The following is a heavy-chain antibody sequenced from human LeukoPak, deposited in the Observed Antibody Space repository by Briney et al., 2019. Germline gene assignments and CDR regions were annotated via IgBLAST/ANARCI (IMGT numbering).Heavy chain of an antibody. CDR2: IYYSGST. CDR1: GGSISSSNW. D-gene: IGHD6-13*01. Sequence: SGTLSLTCAVSGGSISSSNWWSWIRQPPGKGLEWIGSIYYSGSTYYNPSLKSRVTISVDTSKNQFSLKLSSVTAADTAVYYCARDLAAAGPGDYWGQGTLVTVSS. CDR3: ARDLAAAGPGDY. J-gene: IGHJ4*02. V-gene: IGHV4-4*02.